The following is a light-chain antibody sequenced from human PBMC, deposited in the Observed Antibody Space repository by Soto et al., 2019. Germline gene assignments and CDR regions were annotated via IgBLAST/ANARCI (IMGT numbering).Light chain of an antibody. J-gene: IGKJ4*01. CDR1: QSVSSSY. CDR3: QQRSNWPLT. V-gene: IGKV3D-20*02. Sequence: THSPPTPSLTPGARARLSSXPSQSVSSSYLAWYQQKPGQAPRLRIEGASSRATGIPDRCSGSGAGTDVTLTVSSLEPEDFAVDDCQQRSNWPLTVGGGTKVEIK. CDR2: GAS.